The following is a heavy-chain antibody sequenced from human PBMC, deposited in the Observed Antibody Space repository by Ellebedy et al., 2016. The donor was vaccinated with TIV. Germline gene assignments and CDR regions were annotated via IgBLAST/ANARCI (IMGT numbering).Heavy chain of an antibody. V-gene: IGHV1-3*01. CDR3: ARAGVVPAAISYYYYGMDV. J-gene: IGHJ6*02. D-gene: IGHD2-2*01. CDR1: GYTFTSYA. CDR2: INAGNGNT. Sequence: ASVKVSCXASGYTFTSYAMHWVRQAPGQGLEWMGWINAGNGNTKYSQKFQGRVTITRDTSASTAYMELSSLRSEDTAVYYCARAGVVPAAISYYYYGMDVWGQGTTVTVSS.